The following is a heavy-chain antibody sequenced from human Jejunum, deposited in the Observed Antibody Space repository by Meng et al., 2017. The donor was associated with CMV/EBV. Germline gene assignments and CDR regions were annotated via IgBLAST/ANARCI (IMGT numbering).Heavy chain of an antibody. CDR2: IFTTGST. CDR1: WLLSFYY. D-gene: IGHD3-22*01. CDR3: VRETDMTVGPHFDY. J-gene: IGHJ4*02. Sequence: VQPQEAGAGLPQPSGTLSPPRNVPWWLLSFYYWSWIRKPAGKGLEWIGRIFTTGSTNYHPSLKSRVTMSVDTSKNQISLRLTSATAADTAIYYCVRETDMTVGPHFDYWGQGALVTVSS. V-gene: IGHV4-4*07.